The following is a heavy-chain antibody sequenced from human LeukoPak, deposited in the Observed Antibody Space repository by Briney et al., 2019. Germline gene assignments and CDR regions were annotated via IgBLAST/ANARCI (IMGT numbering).Heavy chain of an antibody. V-gene: IGHV4-4*09. CDR2: IYTSGST. J-gene: IGHJ2*01. CDR1: GGSISNYY. Sequence: PSETLSLTCTVSGGSISNYYWSWIRQPPGKGLEWIGYIYTSGSTNYNPSLKSRVTISVDTAKNQFSLKLSSVTAADTAVYYCATNYYGSGRTPRYFDLWGRGTLVTVSS. D-gene: IGHD3-10*01. CDR3: ATNYYGSGRTPRYFDL.